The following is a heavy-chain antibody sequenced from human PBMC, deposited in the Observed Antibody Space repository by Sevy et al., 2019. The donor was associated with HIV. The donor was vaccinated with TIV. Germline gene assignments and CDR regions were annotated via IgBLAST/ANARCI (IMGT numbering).Heavy chain of an antibody. D-gene: IGHD3-16*02. Sequence: SETLSLTCTVSGGSISSSSYYWGWIRQPPGKGLEWIGSFYYSGSTYYNPFLKSRVTLSVDTSKNQFSLRLSSVTAADTAVYYCARPTREITFGGVIVEYFDYWGQGTLVSVSS. J-gene: IGHJ4*02. CDR1: GGSISSSSYY. CDR3: ARPTREITFGGVIVEYFDY. V-gene: IGHV4-39*01. CDR2: FYYSGST.